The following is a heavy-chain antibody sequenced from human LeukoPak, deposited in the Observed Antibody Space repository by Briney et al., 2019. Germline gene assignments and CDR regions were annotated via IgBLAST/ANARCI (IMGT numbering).Heavy chain of an antibody. Sequence: PGGSLRLSCAASGFTFSSYAMSWVRQAPGKGLEWVSAISGSGGSTYYADSVKDRFTISRDNSKNTLYLQMNSLRAEDTAVYYCAKDWLSSGWYYFDYWGQGTLVTVSS. V-gene: IGHV3-23*01. J-gene: IGHJ4*02. CDR1: GFTFSSYA. CDR2: ISGSGGST. D-gene: IGHD6-19*01. CDR3: AKDWLSSGWYYFDY.